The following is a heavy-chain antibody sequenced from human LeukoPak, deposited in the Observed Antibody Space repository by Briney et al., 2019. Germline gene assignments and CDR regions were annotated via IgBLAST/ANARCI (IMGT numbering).Heavy chain of an antibody. D-gene: IGHD6-19*01. V-gene: IGHV3-23*01. CDR3: AKDVPVGRQWLVAAVAEFFDF. CDR1: GFTFSSYA. CDR2: ISGSGNSI. J-gene: IGHJ4*02. Sequence: PGGSLRLSCTASGFTFSSYAMNWVRQAPGKGLEWVSGISGSGNSIYYAGSVKGRFTISRDNSKNTLYLQMNSLRAEDTAVYYCAKDVPVGRQWLVAAVAEFFDFWGQGTLVTVSS.